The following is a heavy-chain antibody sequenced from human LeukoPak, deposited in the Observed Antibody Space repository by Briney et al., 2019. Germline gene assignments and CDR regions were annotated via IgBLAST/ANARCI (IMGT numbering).Heavy chain of an antibody. J-gene: IGHJ4*02. CDR3: ARSKSYSSGWTDFDC. Sequence: PGGSLRLSCAASGFTFSSHDMHWVRQPTGKGLEWVSVIGTAGNTYYADSVKGRFTISRENAKNSLYPQMDNLRAEDTAVYYCARSKSYSSGWTDFDCWGQGTLVTVSS. V-gene: IGHV3-13*01. CDR2: IGTAGNT. CDR1: GFTFSSHD. D-gene: IGHD6-19*01.